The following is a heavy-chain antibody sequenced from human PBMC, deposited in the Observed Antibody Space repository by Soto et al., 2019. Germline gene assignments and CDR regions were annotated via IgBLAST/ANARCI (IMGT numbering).Heavy chain of an antibody. Sequence: SETLSLTCTVSGGSISSSSYYWGWIRQPPGKGLEWIGSIYYSGSTYYNPSLKSRVTISVDTSKNQFSLKLSSVTAADTAVYYCARPLGITGTTGWFDPWGQGTLVTVSS. D-gene: IGHD1-7*01. CDR2: IYYSGST. CDR1: GGSISSSSYY. V-gene: IGHV4-39*01. J-gene: IGHJ5*02. CDR3: ARPLGITGTTGWFDP.